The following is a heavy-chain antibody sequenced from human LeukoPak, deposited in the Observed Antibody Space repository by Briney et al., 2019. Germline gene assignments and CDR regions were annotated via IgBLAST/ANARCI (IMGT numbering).Heavy chain of an antibody. CDR3: AKSPARIAARHFDY. J-gene: IGHJ4*02. Sequence: GGSLRLSCVASGFTYSHNGMHWVRQAPGKGLEWVAFIQYDGNTIFYADSVKGRFTISRDNSKKTVYLQMNSLRAEDAAVYYCAKSPARIAARHFDYWGQGTLVTVSS. CDR2: IQYDGNTI. D-gene: IGHD6-6*01. CDR1: GFTYSHNG. V-gene: IGHV3-30*02.